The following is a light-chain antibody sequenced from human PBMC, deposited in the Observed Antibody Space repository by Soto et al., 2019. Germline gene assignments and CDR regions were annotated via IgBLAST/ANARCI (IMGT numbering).Light chain of an antibody. J-gene: IGKJ1*01. V-gene: IGKV4-1*01. CDR2: WAS. Sequence: DIVMTQSPDSLAVSLGERATINCKSSQSVLYSSNNKNYLAWYQQKPGQPPKLVIYWASTRESGVPDRFSGSGSGTDFTLDISSLQAEDVAVYYCQQYFRPWTVGQGTKVEIK. CDR1: QSVLYSSNNKNY. CDR3: QQYFRPWT.